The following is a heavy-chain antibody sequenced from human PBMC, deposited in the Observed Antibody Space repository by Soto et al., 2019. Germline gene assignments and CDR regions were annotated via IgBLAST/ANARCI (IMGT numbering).Heavy chain of an antibody. CDR1: AYTFTSYD. V-gene: IGHV1-8*01. CDR2: IVPNNGNT. J-gene: IGHJ5*02. Sequence: ASVKVSCKTAAYTFTSYDINCVRHTAGQDFEWIGWIVPNNGNTTYAQKFQGRVTITRDMSTSTAYMELSSLRSEDTAVYYCAASIAAAGFRSWWFEPWGQGTLVTVSS. D-gene: IGHD6-13*01. CDR3: AASIAAAGFRSWWFEP.